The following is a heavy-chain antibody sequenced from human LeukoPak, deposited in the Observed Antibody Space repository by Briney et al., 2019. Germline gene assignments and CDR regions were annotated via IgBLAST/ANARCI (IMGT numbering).Heavy chain of an antibody. CDR2: IWYDGSNK. CDR3: ARAGDKWLVKALADAFDI. D-gene: IGHD6-19*01. J-gene: IGHJ3*02. V-gene: IGHV3-33*01. Sequence: GRSLRLSCAASGCTFSSYGMHWVRQAPGKGLEWVAVIWYDGSNKYYADSVKGRFTISRDNSKNTLYLQMNSLRAEDTAVYYCARAGDKWLVKALADAFDIWGQGTMVTVSS. CDR1: GCTFSSYG.